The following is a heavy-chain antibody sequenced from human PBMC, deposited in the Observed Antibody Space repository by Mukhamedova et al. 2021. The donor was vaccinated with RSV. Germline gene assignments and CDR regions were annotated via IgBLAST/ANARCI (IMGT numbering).Heavy chain of an antibody. CDR3: AKNVWGSYRYSDY. CDR2: ISGSGGST. D-gene: IGHD3-16*02. J-gene: IGHJ4*02. V-gene: IGHV3-23*01. Sequence: VRQAPGKGLEWVSAISGSGGSTYYADSVKGRFTISRDNSKNTLYLQMNSLRAEDTAVYYCAKNVWGSYRYSDYWGQGTLVTVSS.